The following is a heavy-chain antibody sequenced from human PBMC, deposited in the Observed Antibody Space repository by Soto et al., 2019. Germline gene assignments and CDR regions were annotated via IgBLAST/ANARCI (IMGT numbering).Heavy chain of an antibody. V-gene: IGHV4-39*01. CDR3: ARRANGDIVVVPAAIAPAYYFDY. J-gene: IGHJ4*02. CDR2: IYYSGST. CDR1: GGSISSSSYY. D-gene: IGHD2-2*01. Sequence: SETLSLTCTVSGGSISSSSYYWGWIRQPPGKGLEWIGSIYYSGSTYYNPSLKSRVTISVDPSKNQFSLKLSSVTAADTAVYYCARRANGDIVVVPAAIAPAYYFDYWGQGTLVTVSS.